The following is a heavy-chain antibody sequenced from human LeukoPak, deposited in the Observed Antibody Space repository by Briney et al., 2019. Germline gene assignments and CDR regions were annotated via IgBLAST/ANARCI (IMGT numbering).Heavy chain of an antibody. CDR1: GFSFSSYG. CDR2: IWYDGSNT. J-gene: IGHJ6*03. V-gene: IGHV3-33*06. CDR3: AKTFGTRPNDYFHMDV. Sequence: GGSLRLSCVASGFSFSSYGMHWVRQAPGKGLEWVTLIWYDGSNTYYADSVRGRFTVSRDNSENTLYLEMNSLRAEDTAVYYCAKTFGTRPNDYFHMDVWGKGTTVTVSS. D-gene: IGHD2/OR15-2a*01.